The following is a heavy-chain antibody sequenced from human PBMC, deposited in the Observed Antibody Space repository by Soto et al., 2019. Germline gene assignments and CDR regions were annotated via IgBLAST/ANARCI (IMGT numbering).Heavy chain of an antibody. CDR1: GYTFTSYY. D-gene: IGHD3-9*01. J-gene: IGHJ6*02. V-gene: IGHV1-46*01. CDR2: INPSGGST. Sequence: ASVKVSCKASGYTFTSYYMHWVRQAPGRGLEWMGIINPSGGSTSYAQKFQGRVTMTRDTSTSTVYMELSSLRSEDTAVYYCARDRDYDILTGHPYYGMDVWGQGTTVTVSS. CDR3: ARDRDYDILTGHPYYGMDV.